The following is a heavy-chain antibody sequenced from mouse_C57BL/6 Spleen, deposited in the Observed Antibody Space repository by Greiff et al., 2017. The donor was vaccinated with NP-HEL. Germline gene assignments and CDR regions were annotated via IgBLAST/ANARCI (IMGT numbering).Heavy chain of an antibody. V-gene: IGHV1-72*01. J-gene: IGHJ4*01. CDR1: GYTFTSYW. CDR2: IDPNSGGT. D-gene: IGHD1-1*01. CDR3: ASINTDYAMDY. Sequence: QVQLQQPGAELVKPGASVKLSCTASGYTFTSYWMHWVKQRPGRGLEWIGWIDPNSGGTKYNEKFKSKATLTVDKPSSKAYMQLSSLTSEDAAVYDWASINTDYAMDYWGQGTSVTVSS.